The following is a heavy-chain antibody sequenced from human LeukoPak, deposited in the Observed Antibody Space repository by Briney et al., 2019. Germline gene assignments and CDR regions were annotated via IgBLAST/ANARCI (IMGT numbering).Heavy chain of an antibody. J-gene: IGHJ4*02. V-gene: IGHV4-59*01. Sequence: SETLSLTCTVSGGSISSFYLSWIRQPPGKGLEWIGYLYYSGNTNYNPSLKNRVTISLDTSKHQFSLKLSYVPAEDTAVYYCERGYSGSYGRFDYWGQGTLATVSS. D-gene: IGHD1-26*01. CDR2: LYYSGNT. CDR3: ERGYSGSYGRFDY. CDR1: GGSISSFY.